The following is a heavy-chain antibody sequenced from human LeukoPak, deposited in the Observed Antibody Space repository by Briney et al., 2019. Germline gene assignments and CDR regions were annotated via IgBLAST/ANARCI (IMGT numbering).Heavy chain of an antibody. CDR2: ISSNGGST. V-gene: IGHV3-64*01. Sequence: GGSLRLSCAASGFTFSSYAMHWVRQAPGKGLEYVSAISSNGGSTYYANSVKGRFTISRDNSKNTLYLQMGSLRAEDTAVYYCAALWFGELCEAYWGQGTLVTVSS. J-gene: IGHJ4*02. D-gene: IGHD3-10*01. CDR3: AALWFGELCEAY. CDR1: GFTFSSYA.